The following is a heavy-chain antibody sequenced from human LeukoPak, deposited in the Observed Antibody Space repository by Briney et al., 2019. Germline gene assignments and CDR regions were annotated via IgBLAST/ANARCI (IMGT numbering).Heavy chain of an antibody. CDR2: IIPIFGTA. J-gene: IGHJ6*03. D-gene: IGHD5-12*01. CDR1: GGTFSSYA. V-gene: IGHV1-69*13. CDR3: GREDIVATDVPDYYYYYYMDV. Sequence: SVKVSCKASGGTFSSYAISWVRQAPGQGLEWMGGIIPIFGTANYAQKFQGRVTITADESTSAAYMELSSLRSEDTAVYYCGREDIVATDVPDYYYYYYMDVWAKGPRSPSP.